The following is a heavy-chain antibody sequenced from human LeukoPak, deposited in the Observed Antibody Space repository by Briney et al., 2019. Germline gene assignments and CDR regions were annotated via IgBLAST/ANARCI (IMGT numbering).Heavy chain of an antibody. CDR1: GFTFSSYW. CDR3: ARDVRFRGPTDY. J-gene: IGHJ4*02. D-gene: IGHD3-16*01. V-gene: IGHV3-7*01. CDR2: IKEDGKNE. Sequence: GGSLRLSCAASGFTFSSYWMSWVRQAPGKGLEWVANIKEDGKNEYYVDSVKGRFTISRDNTKNSLYLQVNSLRAEDTAVYYCARDVRFRGPTDYWGQGTLVTVSS.